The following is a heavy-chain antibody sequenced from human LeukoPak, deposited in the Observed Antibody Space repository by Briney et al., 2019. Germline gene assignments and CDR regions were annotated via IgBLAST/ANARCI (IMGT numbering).Heavy chain of an antibody. V-gene: IGHV4-59*01. CDR1: GGSIRSYY. J-gene: IGHJ6*02. CDR2: IHYSGST. D-gene: IGHD3-10*01. Sequence: PSETLSLTCSVSGGSIRSYYWSWIRQPPGKALEWIGYIHYSGSTFYNPSLKSRVTISVDTSKNQFSLKLSSVTAADTAVYYCARERYYYGSGSPRWYGMDVWGQGTTVTVSS. CDR3: ARERYYYGSGSPRWYGMDV.